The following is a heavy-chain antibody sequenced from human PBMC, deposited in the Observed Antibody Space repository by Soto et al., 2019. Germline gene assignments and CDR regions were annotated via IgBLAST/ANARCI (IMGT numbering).Heavy chain of an antibody. J-gene: IGHJ4*02. D-gene: IGHD6-19*01. CDR2: MYHSGST. V-gene: IGHV4-4*02. CDR1: GGSISSDYW. Sequence: NPSETLSLTCAVSGGSISSDYWWTWVRQPPGKGLEWIAEMYHSGSTNYNPSLKSRVTISVDKSKNQISLKLSSVTAADTAVYYCARVLSSGWSRCDYWGQGTLVTVPS. CDR3: ARVLSSGWSRCDY.